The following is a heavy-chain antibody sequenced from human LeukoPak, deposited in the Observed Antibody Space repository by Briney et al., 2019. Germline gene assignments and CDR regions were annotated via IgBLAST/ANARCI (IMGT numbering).Heavy chain of an antibody. J-gene: IGHJ4*02. CDR1: GFTFSSYG. D-gene: IGHD3-10*01. V-gene: IGHV3-30*18. Sequence: PGRSLRLSCAASGFTFSSYGMHWVRQAPGKGLEWVAVISYDGSNKYYADSVKGRFTISRDNSKNTLYLQMNSLRAEDTAVYYCAKDRLLWFGELAPSADYWGQGTLVTVSS. CDR3: AKDRLLWFGELAPSADY. CDR2: ISYDGSNK.